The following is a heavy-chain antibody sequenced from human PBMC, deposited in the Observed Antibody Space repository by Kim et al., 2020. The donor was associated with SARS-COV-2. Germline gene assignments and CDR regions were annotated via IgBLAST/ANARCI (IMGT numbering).Heavy chain of an antibody. V-gene: IGHV3-23*01. D-gene: IGHD6-13*01. J-gene: IGHJ1*01. Sequence: RGSLRLSCAASGFTFSSYAMSWVRQAPGKGLEWVSAISGSGGSTYYADSVKGRFTISRDNSKNTLYLQMNSLRAEDTAVYYCAKDGYSSSWYGSEYFQHWRQGTLVTVNS. CDR3: AKDGYSSSWYGSEYFQH. CDR2: ISGSGGST. CDR1: GFTFSSYA.